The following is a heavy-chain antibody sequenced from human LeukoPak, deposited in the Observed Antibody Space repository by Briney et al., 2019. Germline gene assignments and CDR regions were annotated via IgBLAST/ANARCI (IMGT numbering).Heavy chain of an antibody. V-gene: IGHV3-30-3*01. Sequence: GGSLRLSCAASGFTFNKFPMHWVRKAPGKGLEWMAAVSSDGNIKNYADSVKGRFTISRGNSKNTLYLQMNSLSPEDAAVYYCARGDGGEVDHWGQGTLVTVSS. J-gene: IGHJ4*02. D-gene: IGHD3-16*01. CDR2: VSSDGNIK. CDR3: ARGDGGEVDH. CDR1: GFTFNKFP.